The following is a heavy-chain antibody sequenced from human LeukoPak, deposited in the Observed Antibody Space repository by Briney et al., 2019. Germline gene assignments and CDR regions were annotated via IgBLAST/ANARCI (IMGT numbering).Heavy chain of an antibody. J-gene: IGHJ4*02. CDR2: IKPDGSET. D-gene: IGHD2-15*01. CDR3: ARDLERSVGAPLDY. V-gene: IGHV3-7*01. Sequence: GGSLRLSCAASGFTFNTYWMTWVRPAPAKGLEWVANIKPDGSETHYVDSVKGRFTISRDNAKHSLSLQMSSLRVEDTAVYYCARDLERSVGAPLDYWGQGTLVTVSS. CDR1: GFTFNTYW.